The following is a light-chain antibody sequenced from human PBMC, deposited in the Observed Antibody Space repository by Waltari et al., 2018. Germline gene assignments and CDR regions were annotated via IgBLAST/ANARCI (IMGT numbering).Light chain of an antibody. Sequence: DIQMTQSPSSLSASVGDRVTITCRASQRISSYLNWYQQKRGKAPKLLIYVASSLQSGVPSRFSGSGSGTDFTLTISSLQPEDFATYYCQQSYSTPPTFGQGTKVEIK. J-gene: IGKJ1*01. V-gene: IGKV1-39*01. CDR3: QQSYSTPPT. CDR1: QRISSY. CDR2: VAS.